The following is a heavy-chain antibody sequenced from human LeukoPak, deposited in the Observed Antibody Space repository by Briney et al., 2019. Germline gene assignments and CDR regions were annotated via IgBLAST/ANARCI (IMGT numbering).Heavy chain of an antibody. V-gene: IGHV3-7*01. CDR1: GFTFNNYW. CDR2: INQDGREK. J-gene: IGHJ5*01. CDR3: ARDGVTAVPNWFDS. D-gene: IGHD2-21*02. Sequence: GGSLRLSCTASGFTFNNYWMTWVRQAPGKGLEWVAIINQDGREKYYVNSLKGRFSISRDNAKNSLYLQMTSLRAEDTAVYFCARDGVTAVPNWFDSWGQGTLVTVSS.